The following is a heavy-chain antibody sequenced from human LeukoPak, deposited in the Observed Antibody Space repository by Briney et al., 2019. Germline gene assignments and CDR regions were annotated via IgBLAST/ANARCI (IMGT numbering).Heavy chain of an antibody. CDR3: AKGVSGESPVDY. J-gene: IGHJ4*02. CDR2: ISGGGGST. Sequence: GGSLRLSCAASGFTFSNYARSGVGQAPWKGVEWVSGISGGGGSTYSADSVNGRFTISRDNSKNTLYLQMNSLRAEDTAVYYCAKGVSGESPVDYWGQGTLVTVSS. CDR1: GFTFSNYA. D-gene: IGHD3-10*01. V-gene: IGHV3-23*01.